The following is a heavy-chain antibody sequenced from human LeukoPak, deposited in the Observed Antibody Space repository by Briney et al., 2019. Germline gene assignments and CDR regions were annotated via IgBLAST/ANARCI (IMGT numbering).Heavy chain of an antibody. V-gene: IGHV3-23*01. D-gene: IGHD6-6*01. J-gene: IGHJ5*02. CDR3: ARVTEYSSFQNWFDP. CDR2: TVGGGDGT. CDR1: GFTFSSTS. Sequence: GGSLRLSCAASGFTFSSTSMSWVRQAPGKGLEWVAVTVGGGDGTYYADSVKGRFTISRDNSKNTPYLQMNSLRVEDTAVYFCARVTEYSSFQNWFDPWGQGTLVTVSS.